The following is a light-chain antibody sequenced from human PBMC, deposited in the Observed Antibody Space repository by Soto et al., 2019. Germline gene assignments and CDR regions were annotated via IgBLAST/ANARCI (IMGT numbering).Light chain of an antibody. CDR3: AAYTTSSTLV. J-gene: IGLJ3*02. Sequence: QSALTQPASVSGSPGQSITISCAGTSADVGAFDYVSWYQHHPGKVPKLMIFDVSDRPSGVSTRFSGSKSANMASLTISGLQPDDEDDYYCAAYTTSSTLVFGGGTKLTVL. CDR1: SADVGAFDY. V-gene: IGLV2-14*03. CDR2: DVS.